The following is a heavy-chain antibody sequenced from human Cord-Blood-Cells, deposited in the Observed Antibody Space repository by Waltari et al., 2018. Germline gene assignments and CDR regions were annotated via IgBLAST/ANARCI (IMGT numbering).Heavy chain of an antibody. J-gene: IGHJ6*03. CDR3: ARSQLELRRGYYYMDV. CDR2: IYYSGRT. D-gene: IGHD1-7*01. Sequence: QVQLQESGPGLVKPSETLSLTCPVPGGSVSSGSYYRRWIRQPPGKGLEWIGYIYYSGRTNYNPSLKSRVTISVDTSKNQFSLKLSAVTAADTAVYYCARSQLELRRGYYYMDVWGKGTTVTVSS. V-gene: IGHV4-61*01. CDR1: GGSVSSGSYY.